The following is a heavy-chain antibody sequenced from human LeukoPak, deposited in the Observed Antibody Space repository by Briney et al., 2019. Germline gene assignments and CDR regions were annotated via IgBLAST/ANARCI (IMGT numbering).Heavy chain of an antibody. D-gene: IGHD6-19*01. CDR3: ARRIAVAGIPNDAFDI. CDR2: IDPSDSYT. V-gene: IGHV5-10-1*01. Sequence: GESLKISCKGSGYSFTSYWISWVRQMPGKGLEWMGRIDPSDSYTNYSPSFQGHVTISADKSISTASLQWSSLKASDTAMYYCARRIAVAGIPNDAFDIWGQGTMVTVSS. CDR1: GYSFTSYW. J-gene: IGHJ3*02.